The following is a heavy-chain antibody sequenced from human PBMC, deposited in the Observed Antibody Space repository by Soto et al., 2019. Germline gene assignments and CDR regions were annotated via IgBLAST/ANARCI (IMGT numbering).Heavy chain of an antibody. J-gene: IGHJ4*02. Sequence: ASVKVSCKASGYTFITIGISWVRQAPGQGLEWMGWISPHKGNTNYAQNFQGRVTLTTDTSTSTAYMELRSLRSDDTAVYYCERDLDVSGIYYTDDWGQETLVTVTS. CDR3: ERDLDVSGIYYTDD. D-gene: IGHD3-10*01. CDR1: GYTFITIG. CDR2: ISPHKGNT. V-gene: IGHV1-18*01.